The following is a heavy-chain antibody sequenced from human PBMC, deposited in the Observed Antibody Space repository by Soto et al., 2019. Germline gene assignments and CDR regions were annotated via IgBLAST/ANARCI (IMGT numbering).Heavy chain of an antibody. CDR1: GFTFSSYG. J-gene: IGHJ4*02. Sequence: SLRLSCAASGFTFSSYGMHWVRQAPGKGLEWVAVIWYDGSNKYYADSVKSRFTISRDNSKNTLYLQMNSLRAEDTAVYYFARDSSPYDFWSGSPLRYWGQGTLVTVSS. D-gene: IGHD3-3*01. V-gene: IGHV3-33*01. CDR3: ARDSSPYDFWSGSPLRY. CDR2: IWYDGSNK.